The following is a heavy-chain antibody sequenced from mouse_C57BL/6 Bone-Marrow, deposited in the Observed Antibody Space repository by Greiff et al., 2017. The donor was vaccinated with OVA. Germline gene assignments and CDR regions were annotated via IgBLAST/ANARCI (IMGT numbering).Heavy chain of an antibody. CDR2: ISSGGSYT. Sequence: EVKLVESGGDLVKPGGSLKLSCAASGFTFSSYGMSWVRQTPDKRLEWVATISSGGSYTYYPDSVKGRFTISRDNAKNTLYLQMSSLKSEDTAMYYCARHLGYFDVWGTGTTVTVSS. V-gene: IGHV5-6*01. CDR1: GFTFSSYG. J-gene: IGHJ1*03. CDR3: ARHLGYFDV.